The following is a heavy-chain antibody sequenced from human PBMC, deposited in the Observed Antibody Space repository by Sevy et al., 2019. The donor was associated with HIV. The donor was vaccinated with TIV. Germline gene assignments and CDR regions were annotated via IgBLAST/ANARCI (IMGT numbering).Heavy chain of an antibody. Sequence: SETLSLTCAVYGGSFSGYYWSWIRQPPGKGLEWIGVINHSGSTNYNPSLKSRVTISVDTSKNQFSLKLSSVTAADTAVYYCARWQSEPNRGGATKDYFDYWGQGTLVTVSS. CDR3: ARWQSEPNRGGATKDYFDY. V-gene: IGHV4-34*01. CDR2: INHSGST. J-gene: IGHJ4*02. CDR1: GGSFSGYY. D-gene: IGHD1-26*01.